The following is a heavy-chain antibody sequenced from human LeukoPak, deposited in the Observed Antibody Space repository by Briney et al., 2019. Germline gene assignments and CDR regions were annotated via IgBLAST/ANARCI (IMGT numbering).Heavy chain of an antibody. J-gene: IGHJ1*01. Sequence: SETLSLTCTVSGGSISSGAFYWTWIRQNPGKGLEWIGYIYYNGNTYYHPSLKSRVSISLDSSKNQFSLKLNSVTAADTAVYYCARVIRGSGSEYFQHWGQGALVTVSS. CDR2: IYYNGNT. CDR1: GGSISSGAFY. D-gene: IGHD3-10*01. V-gene: IGHV4-31*03. CDR3: ARVIRGSGSEYFQH.